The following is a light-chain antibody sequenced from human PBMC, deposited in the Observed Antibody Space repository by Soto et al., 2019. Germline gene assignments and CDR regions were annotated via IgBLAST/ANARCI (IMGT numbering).Light chain of an antibody. J-gene: IGLJ1*01. CDR3: SSYTNINTRACV. CDR1: SSNVGGYND. V-gene: IGLV2-14*01. Sequence: QSALTQPASVSGAPGQSISISCTGSSSNVGGYNDVSWYQQHPGKAPKLLIYEVSNRPSGVSSRFSGSKSGNTASLTISGLQAEDEAEYYCSSYTNINTRACVFGTGTKLTVL. CDR2: EVS.